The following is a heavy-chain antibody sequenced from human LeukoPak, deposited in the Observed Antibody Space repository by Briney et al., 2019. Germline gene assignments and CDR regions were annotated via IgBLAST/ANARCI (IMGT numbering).Heavy chain of an antibody. J-gene: IGHJ4*02. CDR3: ARDLTARGYSYGPDDY. CDR2: IIPILGIA. CDR1: GGTFSSYA. V-gene: IGHV1-69*04. Sequence: SVKVSCKASGGTFSSYAISWVRQAPRQGLEWMGRIIPILGIANYAQKFQGRVTITADKSTSTAYMELSSLRSEDTAVYYCARDLTARGYSYGPDDYWGQGTLVTVSS. D-gene: IGHD5-18*01.